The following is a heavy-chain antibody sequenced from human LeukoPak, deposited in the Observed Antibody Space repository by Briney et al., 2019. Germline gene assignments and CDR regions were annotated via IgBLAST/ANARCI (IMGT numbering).Heavy chain of an antibody. CDR1: GGSFSGYY. D-gene: IGHD6-19*01. CDR3: ARGPRIAVAGRRSWFDP. Sequence: PSETLSLTCAVYGGSFSGYYWSWIRQPPGKGLEWIGEIYHSGSTNYNPSLKSRVTISVDTSKNQFSLKLSSVTAADTAVYYCARGPRIAVAGRRSWFDPWGQGTLVTVSS. V-gene: IGHV4-34*01. J-gene: IGHJ5*02. CDR2: IYHSGST.